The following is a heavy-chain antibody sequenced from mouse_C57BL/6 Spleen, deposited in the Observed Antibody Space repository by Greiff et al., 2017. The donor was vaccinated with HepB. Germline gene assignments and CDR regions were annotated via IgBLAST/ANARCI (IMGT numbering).Heavy chain of an antibody. J-gene: IGHJ2*01. D-gene: IGHD1-1*01. Sequence: VQLQQSGAELARPGASVKLSCKASGYTFTSYGISWVKQRTGQGLEWIGEIYPRSGNTYYNEKFKGKATLTADKSSSTAYMELRSLTSEDSAVYFCARGGLITTVVAPHDYWGQGTTLTVSS. V-gene: IGHV1-81*01. CDR1: GYTFTSYG. CDR2: IYPRSGNT. CDR3: ARGGLITTVVAPHDY.